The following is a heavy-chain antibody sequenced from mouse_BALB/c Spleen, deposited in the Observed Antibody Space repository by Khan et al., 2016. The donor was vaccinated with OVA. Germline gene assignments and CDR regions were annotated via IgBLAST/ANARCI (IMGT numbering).Heavy chain of an antibody. J-gene: IGHJ4*01. D-gene: IGHD3-3*01. CDR2: IYTYTGEP. Sequence: QIQLVQSGPDLKKPGETVKISCKASGYTFTNYGINWVKQAPGKGLKWMGWIYTYTGEPTYADDFKGRFAFSLDTSASTAYLQLNNLKNEDTATXVCAREGRRAMDYWGQGTSVTVST. CDR3: AREGRRAMDY. CDR1: GYTFTNYG. V-gene: IGHV9-3-1*01.